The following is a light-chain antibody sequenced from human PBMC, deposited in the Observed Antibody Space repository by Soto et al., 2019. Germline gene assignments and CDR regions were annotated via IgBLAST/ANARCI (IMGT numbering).Light chain of an antibody. CDR2: ESS. Sequence: KATLSCRASQSVSTYLAWYQHKPGQAPRLLIFESSKRATDIPARFSGSGFGTDFTLTISRLWADGFAAYSRYHCRNWPGFGLGTRLEI. CDR3: YHCRNWPG. CDR1: QSVSTY. J-gene: IGKJ5*01. V-gene: IGKV3-11*01.